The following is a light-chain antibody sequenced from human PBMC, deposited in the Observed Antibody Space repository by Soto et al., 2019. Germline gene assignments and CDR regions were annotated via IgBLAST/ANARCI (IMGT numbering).Light chain of an antibody. CDR1: QSVSSY. V-gene: IGKV3-11*01. J-gene: IGKJ1*01. Sequence: EIVFTQSPATLSLSPGERATLPCRASQSVSSYLAWYQQRPGQAPRLLIYDASNRATGIPARFSGSGSGTDFTLTISSLEPEDFAVYYCQQRSNWPPWTFGQGTKV. CDR3: QQRSNWPPWT. CDR2: DAS.